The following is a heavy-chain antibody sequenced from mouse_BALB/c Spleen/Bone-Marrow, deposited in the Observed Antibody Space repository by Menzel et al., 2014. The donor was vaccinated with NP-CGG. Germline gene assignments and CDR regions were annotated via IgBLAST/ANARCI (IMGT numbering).Heavy chain of an antibody. CDR2: IWAGGST. J-gene: IGHJ4*01. D-gene: IGHD6-1*01. CDR1: GFSLTSYG. CDR3: ARPTPRYFAMDY. V-gene: IGHV2-9*02. Sequence: VQVVESGPGLVAPSQSLSITCTVSGFSLTSYGVHWVRQPPGKGLEWLGVIWAGGSTNYNSALMSRLSISKDNSKSQVFLKMNSLQTDDTAMYYCARPTPRYFAMDYWGQGTSVTVPS.